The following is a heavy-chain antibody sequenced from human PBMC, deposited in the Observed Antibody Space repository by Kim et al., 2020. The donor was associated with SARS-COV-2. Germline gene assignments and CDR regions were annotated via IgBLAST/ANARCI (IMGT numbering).Heavy chain of an antibody. CDR2: GKT. CDR3: ARGSTMMYEF. V-gene: IGHV1-3*01. Sequence: GKTVYSQKLQDRVTISRDTSASTVYMEMSSLRSEDTAVYYCARGSTMMYEFWGQGTLVTVSS. J-gene: IGHJ4*02. D-gene: IGHD3-22*01.